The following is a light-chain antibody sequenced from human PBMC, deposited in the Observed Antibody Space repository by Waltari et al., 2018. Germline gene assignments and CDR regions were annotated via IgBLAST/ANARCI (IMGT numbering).Light chain of an antibody. Sequence: SYELTQPPSVSVYPGQTARITCSGDALPKKYAYWYQQKSGQAPVLVIFEDSKRPSGIPERFSGSSSGTMATLTISGAQMEDEADYYCYSADSSGNHWVFGGGTKLTVL. CDR3: YSADSSGNHWV. CDR1: ALPKKY. V-gene: IGLV3-10*01. CDR2: EDS. J-gene: IGLJ3*02.